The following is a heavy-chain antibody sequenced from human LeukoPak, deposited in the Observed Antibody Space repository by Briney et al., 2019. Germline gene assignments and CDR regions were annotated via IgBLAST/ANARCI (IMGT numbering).Heavy chain of an antibody. J-gene: IGHJ5*02. CDR2: IIPIFGTA. Sequence: GSSVKVSCKASGGTFSSYAISWVRQAPGQGLEWMGGIIPIFGTANYAQKFQGRVTITADESTSTAYMELSSLRSEDTAVYCCARDRGYCSSTSCPINWFDPWGQGTLVTVSS. V-gene: IGHV1-69*01. CDR1: GGTFSSYA. D-gene: IGHD2-2*01. CDR3: ARDRGYCSSTSCPINWFDP.